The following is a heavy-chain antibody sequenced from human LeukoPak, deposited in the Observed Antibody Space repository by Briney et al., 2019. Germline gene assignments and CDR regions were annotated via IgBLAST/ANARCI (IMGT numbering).Heavy chain of an antibody. CDR3: ARAGGYNWNDGAFDY. Sequence: SVKVSCKASGGTFSSYAISWVRQAPGQGLEWMGGIIPIFGTANYAQKFQGRVTITTDESTSTAYMELSSLRSEDTAVYHCARAGGYNWNDGAFDYWGQGTLVTVSS. D-gene: IGHD1-1*01. CDR1: GGTFSSYA. J-gene: IGHJ4*02. CDR2: IIPIFGTA. V-gene: IGHV1-69*05.